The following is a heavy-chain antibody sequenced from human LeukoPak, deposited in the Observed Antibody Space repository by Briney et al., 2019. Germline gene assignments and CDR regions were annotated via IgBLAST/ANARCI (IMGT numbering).Heavy chain of an antibody. D-gene: IGHD7-27*01. J-gene: IGHJ3*02. CDR3: AKSTNWGSISDGFDI. CDR1: RYTFTGYF. V-gene: IGHV1-2*02. Sequence: ASVKVSCKASRYTFTGYFLHWLRQAPGQGLEWMGWINPNSGGTKYAQKFQGRVTMTRDTSISTVYMELTRLRSDDTAMYYCAKSTNWGSISDGFDIWGQGTMVTVAS. CDR2: INPNSGGT.